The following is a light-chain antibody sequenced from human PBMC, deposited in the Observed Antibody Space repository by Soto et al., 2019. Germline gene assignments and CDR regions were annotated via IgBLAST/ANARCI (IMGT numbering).Light chain of an antibody. CDR2: AAS. Sequence: AIRMTQSPSSLSASTGDRVTITCRASQGISSYLAWYQQKPGKAPKLLIYAASTLQSGVPSRFSGSGSGTDFTLTISCMQSEDFETYYCQQYYSYPLKFGKGPKVNI. CDR3: QQYYSYPLK. CDR1: QGISSY. J-gene: IGKJ1*01. V-gene: IGKV1-8*01.